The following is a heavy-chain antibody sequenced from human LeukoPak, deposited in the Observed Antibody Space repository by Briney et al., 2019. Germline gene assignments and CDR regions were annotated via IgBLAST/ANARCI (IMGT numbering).Heavy chain of an antibody. J-gene: IGHJ6*02. CDR3: ARDSDSSSWYWYYGMDV. CDR1: GCSISSGSYY. V-gene: IGHV4-61*02. D-gene: IGHD6-13*01. Sequence: SETLSLTCTVSGCSISSGSYYWSWIRQPAGKGLEWIGRICTSGSTNYNPSLKSRVTISVDTSKNQFSLKLSSVTAADTAVYYYARDSDSSSWYWYYGMDVWGQGTTVTVSS. CDR2: ICTSGST.